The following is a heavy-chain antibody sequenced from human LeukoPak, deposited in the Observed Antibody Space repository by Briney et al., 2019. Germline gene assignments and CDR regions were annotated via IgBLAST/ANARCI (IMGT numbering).Heavy chain of an antibody. Sequence: SETLSLTCAVYGGSFSGYYWSWIRQPPGKGLEWIGYIYYSGSTYYNPSLKSRVTISVDTSKNQFSLKLSSVTAADTAVYYCARVEAAAGPLNSFWFDPWGQGTLVTVSS. V-gene: IGHV4-34*01. CDR1: GGSFSGYY. CDR2: IYYSGST. CDR3: ARVEAAAGPLNSFWFDP. J-gene: IGHJ5*02. D-gene: IGHD6-13*01.